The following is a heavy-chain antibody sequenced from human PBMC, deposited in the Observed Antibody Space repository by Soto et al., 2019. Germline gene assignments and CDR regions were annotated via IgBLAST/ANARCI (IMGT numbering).Heavy chain of an antibody. CDR2: ISYDGSNK. Sequence: QPGGSLRLSCAASGFTFSSYGMHWVRQAPGKGLEWVAVISYDGSNKYYADSVKGRFTISRDNSKNTLYLQMNSLRAEDTAVYYCAKGNNWNGHGYYYGMGVWGQGTTVTVSS. D-gene: IGHD1-1*01. J-gene: IGHJ6*02. CDR1: GFTFSSYG. V-gene: IGHV3-30*18. CDR3: AKGNNWNGHGYYYGMGV.